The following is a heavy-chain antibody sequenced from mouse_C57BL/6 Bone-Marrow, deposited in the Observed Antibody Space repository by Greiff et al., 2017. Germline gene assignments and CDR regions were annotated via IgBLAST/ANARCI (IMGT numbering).Heavy chain of an antibody. J-gene: IGHJ4*01. Sequence: QVQLQQPGAELVMPGASVKLSCKASGYTFTSYWMHWVKQRPGQGLEWIGEIDPSDSYTNYNQKFKGKSTLTVDKSSSTAYMQLRRLTSEDSAVYYCARRGFITTVVATGENAMYYWGQGTSVTVSS. D-gene: IGHD1-1*01. CDR3: ARRGFITTVVATGENAMYY. CDR1: GYTFTSYW. V-gene: IGHV1-69*01. CDR2: IDPSDSYT.